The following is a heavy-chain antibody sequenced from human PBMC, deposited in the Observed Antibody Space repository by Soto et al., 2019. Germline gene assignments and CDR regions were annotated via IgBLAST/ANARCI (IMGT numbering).Heavy chain of an antibody. CDR2: INPNSGGT. CDR3: ASAAATGTAGLDF. CDR1: GYTFSGFY. J-gene: IGHJ4*02. D-gene: IGHD6-13*01. V-gene: IGHV1-2*02. Sequence: GASVKVSCKASGYTFSGFYMHWVRQAPGQGLEWMGWINPNSGGTKSAEKFQGRVIMTRDTSISTAYMELSRLTSDDTAVYYCASAAATGTAGLDFWGQGTQVTVSS.